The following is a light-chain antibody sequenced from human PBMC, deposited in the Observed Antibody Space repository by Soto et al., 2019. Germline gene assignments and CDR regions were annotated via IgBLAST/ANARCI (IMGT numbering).Light chain of an antibody. Sequence: DIQMTQSPSTLSASIGDRVTITCRASQRISTWLAWFQQKPGKAPRLLIYQASNLKSGVPSRFSGSGSGTDFPLTIGSLQPDDFATYYCQQSVAFPLTFGRGTKVEI. CDR2: QAS. V-gene: IGKV1-5*03. J-gene: IGKJ1*01. CDR1: QRISTW. CDR3: QQSVAFPLT.